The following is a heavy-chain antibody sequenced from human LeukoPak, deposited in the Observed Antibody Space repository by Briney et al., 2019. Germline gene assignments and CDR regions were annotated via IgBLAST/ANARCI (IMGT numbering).Heavy chain of an antibody. J-gene: IGHJ6*03. Sequence: GGSLRLSCAASRFTFSSYSMNWVRQAPGKGLEWVSVISYDGGNRYYSDSVKGRFTISRDNSKHTLSLQLSSLRVEDSAVYYCARVGSSAWYRPRYYFYMDVWGKGTTVTVSS. CDR1: RFTFSSYS. CDR3: ARVGSSAWYRPRYYFYMDV. V-gene: IGHV3-30*03. D-gene: IGHD6-19*01. CDR2: ISYDGGNR.